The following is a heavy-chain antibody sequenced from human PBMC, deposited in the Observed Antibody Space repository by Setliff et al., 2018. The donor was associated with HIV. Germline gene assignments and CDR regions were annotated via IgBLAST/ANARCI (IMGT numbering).Heavy chain of an antibody. CDR2: IYPADSDT. Sequence: PGESLKISCKGSGYSFTNYWIGWVRQVPGKGLEWTGIIYPADSDTRYSPSFQGQVTISADKSISTAYLQWSSLRASDTAVYYCSRASDPSHRMPPTNYYYYMDIWGKGTKVTVSS. CDR1: GYSFTNYW. V-gene: IGHV5-51*01. D-gene: IGHD2-2*01. J-gene: IGHJ6*03. CDR3: SRASDPSHRMPPTNYYYYMDI.